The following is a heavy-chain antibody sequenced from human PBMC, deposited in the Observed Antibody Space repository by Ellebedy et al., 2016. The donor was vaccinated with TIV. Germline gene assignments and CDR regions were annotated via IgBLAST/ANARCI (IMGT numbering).Heavy chain of an antibody. CDR1: GFTFNNYW. J-gene: IGHJ4*02. V-gene: IGHV3-7*03. CDR3: ARDGWGNLLDY. CDR2: IKEDESVK. D-gene: IGHD6-19*01. Sequence: GESLKISCTASGFTFNNYWMAWLRQAPGKGLEWVAHIKEDESVKDYVDSVKGRFTISRDNAKDSLYLQMNSLRSDDTAVYYCARDGWGNLLDYWGQGTLVTVSS.